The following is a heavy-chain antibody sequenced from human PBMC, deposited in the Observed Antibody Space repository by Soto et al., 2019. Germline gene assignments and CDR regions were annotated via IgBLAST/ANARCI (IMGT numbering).Heavy chain of an antibody. Sequence: SETLSLTCTVSGASISGGTYYWTWIRQAPGKGLEWVGHIYYTGSTNYNPALNELVTISVDTSKNHFSLQLTSVAAADTAVYDCARGAGFSYASTWFDIWGQGTLVTVSS. CDR1: GASISGGTYY. CDR3: ARGAGFSYASTWFDI. V-gene: IGHV4-61*03. J-gene: IGHJ5*02. D-gene: IGHD5-18*01. CDR2: IYYTGST.